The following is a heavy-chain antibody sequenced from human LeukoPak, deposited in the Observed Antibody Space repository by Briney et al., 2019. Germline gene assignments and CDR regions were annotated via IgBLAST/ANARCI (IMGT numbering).Heavy chain of an antibody. V-gene: IGHV4-38-2*01. CDR2: ISHSGST. D-gene: IGHD3-16*01. Sequence: SETLSLTCSVSYSSFSSDYFWGWIRQPPGKGLEWIGSISHSGSTYYNPSLKSRVTISLDTSKNQFSLRLRSVTAADTAVSFCARKMIHRAPDLYFDYWGRGSLVTVS. J-gene: IGHJ4*02. CDR1: YSSFSSDYF. CDR3: ARKMIHRAPDLYFDY.